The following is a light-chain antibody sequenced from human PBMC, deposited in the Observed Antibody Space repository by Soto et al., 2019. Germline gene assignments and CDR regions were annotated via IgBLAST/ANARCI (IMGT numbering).Light chain of an antibody. V-gene: IGKV1-5*01. CDR2: DAS. Sequence: DIQMTQSPSTLSASVGDRVTITFRASQSISSWLAWYQQKPGKAPKLLIYDASSLESGVPSRFSGSGSGTEFTLTISSLQPDDFATYYCQQYNSYSRTFAQRTKVAIK. J-gene: IGKJ1*01. CDR3: QQYNSYSRT. CDR1: QSISSW.